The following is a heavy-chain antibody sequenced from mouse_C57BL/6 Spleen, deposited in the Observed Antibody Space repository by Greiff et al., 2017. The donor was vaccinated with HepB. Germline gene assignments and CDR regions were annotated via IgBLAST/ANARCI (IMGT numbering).Heavy chain of an antibody. D-gene: IGHD2-1*01. V-gene: IGHV1-55*01. CDR3: ARYGNYVTYYYAMDY. CDR2: IYPGSGST. CDR1: GYTFTSYW. J-gene: IGHJ4*01. Sequence: QVQLQQPGAELVKPGASVKMSCKASGYTFTSYWITWVKQRPGQGLEWIGDIYPGSGSTNYNEKFKSKATLTVDTSSSTAYMQLSSLTSEDSAVYYCARYGNYVTYYYAMDYWGQGTSVTVSS.